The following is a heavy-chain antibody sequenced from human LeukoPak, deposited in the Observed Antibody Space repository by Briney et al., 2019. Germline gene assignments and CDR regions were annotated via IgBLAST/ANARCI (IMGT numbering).Heavy chain of an antibody. CDR2: IKSDGSAT. Sequence: PGGSLRLSCAGSEFSFSSYWMHWVRQPPEKGLEWVFSIKSDGSATAYAGSVKGRFSMSTDSAKYTASLHMNSLRVEDTAMYYCAMDINGDLFHVWGQGTPVTVSS. CDR1: EFSFSSYW. D-gene: IGHD2-2*03. V-gene: IGHV3-74*01. CDR3: AMDINGDLFHV. J-gene: IGHJ4*02.